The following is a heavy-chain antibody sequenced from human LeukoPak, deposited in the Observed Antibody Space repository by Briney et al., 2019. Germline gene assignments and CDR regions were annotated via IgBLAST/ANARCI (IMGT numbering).Heavy chain of an antibody. CDR1: GFTFYNYG. V-gene: IGHV3-30*02. J-gene: IGHJ4*02. CDR3: ARVSSPEVRFPYSSSSLDY. D-gene: IGHD6-6*01. CDR2: IRYDETNK. Sequence: TGGSLRLSCAASGFTFYNYGMHWVRQAPGKGLEWVAFIRYDETNKYYAESVKGRFTISRDNSKNTLYLQMNSLRAEDTAAYYCARVSSPEVRFPYSSSSLDYWGQGTLVTVSS.